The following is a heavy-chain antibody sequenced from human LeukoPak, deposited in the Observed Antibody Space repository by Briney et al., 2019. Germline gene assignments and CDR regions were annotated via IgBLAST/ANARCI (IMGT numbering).Heavy chain of an antibody. CDR3: AKGRYSSGWYEIGDAFDI. CDR2: ISYDGSNK. J-gene: IGHJ3*02. V-gene: IGHV3-30*18. D-gene: IGHD6-19*01. Sequence: PGGSLRLSCAASGFTFSSYGMHWVRQAPGKGLEWVAVISYDGSNKYYADSVKGRFTISRDNSKNTLYLQMNSLRAEDTAVYYCAKGRYSSGWYEIGDAFDIWGQGTMVTVSS. CDR1: GFTFSSYG.